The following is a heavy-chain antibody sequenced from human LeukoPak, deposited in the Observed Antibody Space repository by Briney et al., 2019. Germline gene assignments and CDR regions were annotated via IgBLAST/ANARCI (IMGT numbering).Heavy chain of an antibody. CDR3: ARMGYSSGWYGRLRY. D-gene: IGHD6-19*01. CDR1: GGSFSGYY. V-gene: IGHV4-34*01. Sequence: PSETLSLTCAVYGGSFSGYYWSWIRQPPGKGLEWIGEINHSGSTNYNPSLKSRVTISVDTSKNQFSLKLSSVTAADTAVYYCARMGYSSGWYGRLRYWGQGTLVTVSS. J-gene: IGHJ4*02. CDR2: INHSGST.